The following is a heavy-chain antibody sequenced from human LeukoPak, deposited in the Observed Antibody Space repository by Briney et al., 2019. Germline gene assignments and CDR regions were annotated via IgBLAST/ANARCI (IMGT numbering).Heavy chain of an antibody. J-gene: IGHJ4*02. Sequence: GGSLRLSCAASGFIFSSYGMHWVRQAPGKGLEWVAFIRYDGSNKYYADSVKGRFTISRDNSKNTLYLQMGSLRAEDMAVYYCARDGAPYGDYFSYYFDYWGQGTLVTVSS. CDR1: GFIFSSYG. CDR2: IRYDGSNK. CDR3: ARDGAPYGDYFSYYFDY. V-gene: IGHV3-30*02. D-gene: IGHD4-17*01.